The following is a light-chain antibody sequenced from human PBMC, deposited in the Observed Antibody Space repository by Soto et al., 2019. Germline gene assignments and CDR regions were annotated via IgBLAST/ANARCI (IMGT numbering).Light chain of an antibody. V-gene: IGLV1-47*02. CDR3: SAWDDGLSGPV. J-gene: IGLJ3*02. CDR1: SSNIGINS. CDR2: SNT. Sequence: QPVLTQPPSASGTPGQRVTISCSGSSSNIGINSVYWYQQLPGTAPKLLIYSNTQRPSGVPDRFSGSKSGTSASLAIIGLRSEDEADYYCSAWDDGLSGPVFGRGTKLTVL.